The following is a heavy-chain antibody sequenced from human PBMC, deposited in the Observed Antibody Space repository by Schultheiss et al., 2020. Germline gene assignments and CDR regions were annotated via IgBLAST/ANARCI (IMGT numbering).Heavy chain of an antibody. CDR3: ARAPVLRFLESPSIAPYYYYGMDV. D-gene: IGHD3-3*01. J-gene: IGHJ6*02. Sequence: GESLKISCAASGFTFSSYGMHWVRQAPGKGLEWVAVISYDGSNKYYADSVKGRFTISRDNAKNSLYLQMNSLRAEDTAVYYCARAPVLRFLESPSIAPYYYYGMDVWGQGTTVTVS. CDR1: GFTFSSYG. CDR2: ISYDGSNK. V-gene: IGHV3-30*12.